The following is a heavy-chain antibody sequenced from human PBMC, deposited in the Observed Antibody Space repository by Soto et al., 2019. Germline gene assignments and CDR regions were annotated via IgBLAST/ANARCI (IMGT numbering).Heavy chain of an antibody. J-gene: IGHJ4*02. CDR1: GGSFSGYY. V-gene: IGHV4-34*01. Sequence: SETLSLTCAVYGGSFSGYYWSWVRQPPGKGLEWIGEINHSGSTNYNPSLKSRVTISVDTSKNQFSLKLSSVTAADTAVYYCARVHYYDSSGKNLYYFDYWGQGTLVTVSS. D-gene: IGHD3-22*01. CDR2: INHSGST. CDR3: ARVHYYDSSGKNLYYFDY.